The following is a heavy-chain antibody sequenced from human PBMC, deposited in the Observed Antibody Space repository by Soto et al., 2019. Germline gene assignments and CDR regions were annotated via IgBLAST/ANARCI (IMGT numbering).Heavy chain of an antibody. V-gene: IGHV3-23*01. CDR2: ISGGGGTT. CDR1: GFTFSSHV. CDR3: ARGPRAPPPHDYGMDV. J-gene: IGHJ6*02. Sequence: GGSLRLSCAASGFTFSSHVMNWVRQAPGKGLEWVAAISGGGGTTYYGDSVEGRFTMSRDNSKNTLYLQMNSLRAEDTAIYYCARGPRAPPPHDYGMDVWGQGTTVTGSS.